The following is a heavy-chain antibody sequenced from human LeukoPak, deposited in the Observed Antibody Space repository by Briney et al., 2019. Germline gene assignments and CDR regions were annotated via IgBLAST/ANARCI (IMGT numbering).Heavy chain of an antibody. V-gene: IGHV3-74*01. CDR3: AKDTAAVGNDDY. D-gene: IGHD6-25*01. CDR2: TNSDGSST. CDR1: AFTVSSFC. Sequence: PSVNLCCSAAASAFTVSSFCRDREAHVPGLGRLWWSHTNSDGSSTIQADSGKGPFTSSTANSKNTLYLQMSSLRAQATAVYYGAKDTAAVGNDDYWGQGTLVTVSS. J-gene: IGHJ4*02.